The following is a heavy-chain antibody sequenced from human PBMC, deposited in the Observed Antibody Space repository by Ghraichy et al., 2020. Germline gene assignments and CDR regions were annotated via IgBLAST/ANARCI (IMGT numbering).Heavy chain of an antibody. CDR3: ARREVGYGDYVPNYYFDY. V-gene: IGHV4-39*01. Sequence: SETLSLTCTVSGGSISSSSYYLGWIRQPPGKGLEWIGSIFYSGSTYYNPSLKSRVTISVDTSKNQFSLKLSSVTAADTAVYYCARREVGYGDYVPNYYFDYWGQGTLVTVSS. D-gene: IGHD4-17*01. CDR2: IFYSGST. J-gene: IGHJ4*02. CDR1: GGSISSSSYY.